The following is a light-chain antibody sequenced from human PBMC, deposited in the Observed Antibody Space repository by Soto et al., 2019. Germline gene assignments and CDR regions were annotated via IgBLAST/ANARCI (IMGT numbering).Light chain of an antibody. CDR2: DVF. Sequence: DIQMTQSPSSLSASVGDRVTITCRASQSITYWLALYQQKPGRAPKLLIYDVFNLQSGVPSRFSGSGSGTEFTLTISSLQPDDSATYYCQQYHSFSFTFGQGTKVDIK. CDR1: QSITYW. V-gene: IGKV1-5*01. CDR3: QQYHSFSFT. J-gene: IGKJ2*01.